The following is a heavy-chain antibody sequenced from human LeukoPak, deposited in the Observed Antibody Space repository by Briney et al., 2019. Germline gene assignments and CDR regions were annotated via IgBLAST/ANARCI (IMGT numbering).Heavy chain of an antibody. J-gene: IGHJ5*02. V-gene: IGHV2-5*02. CDR2: VHRDDDK. CDR3: AHATLVYDSSGYYMGWFDP. Sequence: ESGPTLMIPTQALRLTCTFSGFSLSPSAVGVGWIRQPAVKALEWLALVHRDDDKRYSPSLKSRLTITKDTSRNQVVLTMTNMDPVDTATYYCAHATLVYDSSGYYMGWFDPWGQGTLVTVSS. D-gene: IGHD3-22*01. CDR1: GFSLSPSAVG.